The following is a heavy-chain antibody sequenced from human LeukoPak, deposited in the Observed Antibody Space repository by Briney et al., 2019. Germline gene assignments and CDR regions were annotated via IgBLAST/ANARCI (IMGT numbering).Heavy chain of an antibody. CDR3: ARAKVAYYYDGSGYYYFDN. J-gene: IGHJ4*02. V-gene: IGHV4-59*01. CDR1: AVSISGSY. Sequence: SESLSLTCTVSAVSISGSYWTWIRQSPGQGLEWIGYIYYSGSTNYNPSLKSRVTISVDTSKKQFSLKLRSVTAADTAVYYCARAKVAYYYDGSGYYYFDNWGQGTLVTVSS. CDR2: IYYSGST. D-gene: IGHD3-22*01.